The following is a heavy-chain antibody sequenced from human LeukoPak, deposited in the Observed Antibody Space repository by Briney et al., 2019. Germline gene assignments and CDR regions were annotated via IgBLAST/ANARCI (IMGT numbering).Heavy chain of an antibody. D-gene: IGHD6-6*01. CDR2: INHSGST. V-gene: IGHV4-34*01. CDR3: TRRDIAARLNWFDP. Sequence: SETLSLTCAVYGGSFSGYYWSWIRQPPGKGLEWIGEINHSGSTNYNPSLKSRVTISVDTSKNQFSLKLSSVTAADTAVYYCTRRDIAARLNWFDPWGQGTLVTVSS. J-gene: IGHJ5*02. CDR1: GGSFSGYY.